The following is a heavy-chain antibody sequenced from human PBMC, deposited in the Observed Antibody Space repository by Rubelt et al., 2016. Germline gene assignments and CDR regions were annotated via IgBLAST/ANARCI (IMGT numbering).Heavy chain of an antibody. V-gene: IGHV4-30-4*07. Sequence: QVQLQESGPGLVKPSQTLSLTCAVSGGAISSGGYSWSWLRQPPGKDLEWIGYVYNSGNTYYSPPLQSRATIYLDTSKNQCSLKVRAVIAAETAMYFCALDPQNWFDPWGQGTPVTVSS. CDR1: GGAISSGGYS. J-gene: IGHJ5*02. CDR2: VYNSGNT. CDR3: ALDPQNWFDP. D-gene: IGHD2/OR15-2a*01.